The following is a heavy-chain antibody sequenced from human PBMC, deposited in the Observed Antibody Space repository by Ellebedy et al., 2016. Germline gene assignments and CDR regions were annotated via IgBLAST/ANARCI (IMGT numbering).Heavy chain of an antibody. CDR1: GFTFGSYA. D-gene: IGHD3-10*01. J-gene: IGHJ4*02. V-gene: IGHV3-23*01. CDR3: AKDGGGSVLLWFGESAN. CDR2: ISGSGGST. Sequence: GESLKISXAASGFTFGSYAMSWVRQAPGKGLEWVSAISGSGGSTYYADSVKGRFTISRDNSKNTLYLQMDSLRAEDTAVYYCAKDGGGSVLLWFGESANWGQGTLVTVSS.